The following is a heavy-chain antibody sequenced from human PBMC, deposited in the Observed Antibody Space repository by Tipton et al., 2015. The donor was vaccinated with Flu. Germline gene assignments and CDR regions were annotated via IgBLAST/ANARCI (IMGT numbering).Heavy chain of an antibody. CDR3: AREGFDSSGYRAGDAFDI. CDR1: GGSISSGSYY. V-gene: IGHV4-61*02. CDR2: IYTSGST. J-gene: IGHJ3*02. D-gene: IGHD3-22*01. Sequence: LRLSCTVSGGSISSGSYYWSWIRQPAGKGLEWIGRIYTSGSTNYNPSLKSRVTKSVDTSKNQFSLKLSSVTAADTAVYYCAREGFDSSGYRAGDAFDIWGQGTMVTVSS.